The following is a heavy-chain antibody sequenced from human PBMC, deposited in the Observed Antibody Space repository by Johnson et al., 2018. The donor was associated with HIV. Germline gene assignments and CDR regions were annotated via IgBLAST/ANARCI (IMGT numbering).Heavy chain of an antibody. CDR2: ISSSGTTI. CDR3: AKDLGGAHSSPRAFDI. J-gene: IGHJ3*02. Sequence: VQLVESGGGVVQPGRSLRLSCAASGFTFSRYWMSWIRQAPGKGLEWVSYISSSGTTIYYADSVKGRFTISRDNSKNTLYLQMNSLRAEDTAVYYCAKDLGGAHSSPRAFDIWGQGTMVTVSS. CDR1: GFTFSRYW. D-gene: IGHD6-13*01. V-gene: IGHV3-48*01.